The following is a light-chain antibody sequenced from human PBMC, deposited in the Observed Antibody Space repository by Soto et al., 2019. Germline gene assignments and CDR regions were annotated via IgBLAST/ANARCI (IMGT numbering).Light chain of an antibody. CDR1: QGISTW. CDR2: DAS. V-gene: IGKV1-5*01. J-gene: IGKJ1*01. Sequence: DIQMTQSPYTLSASVGGRVTIACRASQGISTWLAWYQQKPGTAPKLLIYDASSLESGVPSRFSGSGSGTEFTLTISSLQPDDFATYYCQQYNSYSTFGQGTKVDIK. CDR3: QQYNSYST.